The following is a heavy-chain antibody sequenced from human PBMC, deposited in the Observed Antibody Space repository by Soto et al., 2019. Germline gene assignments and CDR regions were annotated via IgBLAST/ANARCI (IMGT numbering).Heavy chain of an antibody. Sequence: EVRLLESGGGLVEPGGSLRLSCTGSGFNFETYGMTWVRQAPGKGLEWVSGISGSGDSTYFADSVKGRFTISRDKAKKTVYLQLSSPRAEDTATYCCAKDPYVGWYCSGGTCPFGSWGQGTLVSVSS. CDR2: ISGSGDST. D-gene: IGHD2-15*01. CDR1: GFNFETYG. CDR3: AKDPYVGWYCSGGTCPFGS. J-gene: IGHJ5*02. V-gene: IGHV3-23*01.